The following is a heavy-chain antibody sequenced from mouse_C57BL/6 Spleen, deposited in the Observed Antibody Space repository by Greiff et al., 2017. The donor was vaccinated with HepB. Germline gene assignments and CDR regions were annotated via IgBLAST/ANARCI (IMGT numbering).Heavy chain of an antibody. D-gene: IGHD2-4*01. CDR1: GYTFTSYD. CDR3: ARADYDDAMDY. V-gene: IGHV1-85*01. J-gene: IGHJ4*01. CDR2: IYPRDGST. Sequence: QVQLQQSGPELVKPGASVKLSCKASGYTFTSYDINWVKPRPGQGLEWIGWIYPRDGSTKYNEKFKGKATLTVDTSSITAYMELHSLTSEDSAVYICARADYDDAMDYWGQGTSVTVSS.